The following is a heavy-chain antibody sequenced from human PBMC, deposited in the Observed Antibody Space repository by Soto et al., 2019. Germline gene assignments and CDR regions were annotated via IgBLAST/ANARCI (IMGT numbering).Heavy chain of an antibody. CDR3: ARDPYSGSFAYDF. V-gene: IGHV3-33*01. D-gene: IGHD1-26*01. Sequence: QVQLVESGGGVVQPGRSLRLSCAASGYTFSSYGMHWVRQAPGKGLEWVAVIWYDGSNKYYADSVKGRFTISRDDSKNTLFLQMNSQRVEDTAYYYCARDPYSGSFAYDFWGQGTLVTVSS. J-gene: IGHJ4*02. CDR1: GYTFSSYG. CDR2: IWYDGSNK.